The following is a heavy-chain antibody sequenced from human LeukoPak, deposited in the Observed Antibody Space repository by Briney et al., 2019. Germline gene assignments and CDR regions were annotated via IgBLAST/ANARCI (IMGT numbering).Heavy chain of an antibody. J-gene: IGHJ5*02. CDR2: IYYSGST. CDR1: GGSISSNSYF. CDR3: ARHVGKILWSAHGFDP. V-gene: IGHV4-39*01. D-gene: IGHD2-21*01. Sequence: SETLSLTCTVSGGSISSNSYFWGWIRQPPGKGLEWVGSIYYSGSTYYNPSLKSRVTISVDTSKNQFSLKLSSVTAADTAVYYCARHVGKILWSAHGFDPWGQGTLVTVSS.